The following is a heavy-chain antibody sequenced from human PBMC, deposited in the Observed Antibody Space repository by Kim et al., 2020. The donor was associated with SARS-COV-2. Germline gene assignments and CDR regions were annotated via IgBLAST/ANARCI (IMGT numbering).Heavy chain of an antibody. V-gene: IGHV1-69*13. D-gene: IGHD2-15*01. CDR2: IIPIFGTA. CDR1: GGTFSSYA. CDR3: ARGNRAVVAVFDY. Sequence: SVKVSCKASGGTFSSYAISWVRQAPGQGLEWMGGIIPIFGTANYAQKFQGRVTITADESTSTAYMELSSLRSEDTAVYYCARGNRAVVAVFDYWGQGTLVTVSS. J-gene: IGHJ4*02.